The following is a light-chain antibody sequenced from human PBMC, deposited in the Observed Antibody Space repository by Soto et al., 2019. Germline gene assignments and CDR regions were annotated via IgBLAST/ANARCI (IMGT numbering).Light chain of an antibody. V-gene: IGKV3-11*01. CDR3: QQRGNWWT. J-gene: IGKJ1*01. CDR2: DAS. Sequence: EIVMTQSPATLSVSPGERAILSCRASQSLSSDLAWYQQRPGQAPRLLIYDASIRATGIPARFSGSGSGTDFTLTISSLEPEDFAIYFCQQRGNWWTFGQGTKVDI. CDR1: QSLSSD.